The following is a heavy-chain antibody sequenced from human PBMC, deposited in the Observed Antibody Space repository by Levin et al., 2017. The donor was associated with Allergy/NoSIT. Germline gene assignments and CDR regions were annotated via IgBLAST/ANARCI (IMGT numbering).Heavy chain of an antibody. CDR2: ISYDGSNK. D-gene: IGHD2-15*01. CDR3: AKSAVRYCSGGSCYGHDY. Sequence: QPGESLKISCAASGFTFSSYGMHWVRQAPGKGLEWVAVISYDGSNKYYADSVKGRFTISRDNSKNTLYLQMNSLRAEDTAVYYCAKSAVRYCSGGSCYGHDYWGQGTPVTVSS. J-gene: IGHJ4*02. V-gene: IGHV3-30*18. CDR1: GFTFSSYG.